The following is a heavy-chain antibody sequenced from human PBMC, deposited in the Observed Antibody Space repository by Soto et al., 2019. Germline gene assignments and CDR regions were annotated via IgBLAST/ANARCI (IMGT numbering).Heavy chain of an antibody. CDR2: INSDGSIT. CDR3: ARDPGIAAVGYVY. J-gene: IGHJ4*02. CDR1: RFTFSSYW. D-gene: IGHD6-13*01. Sequence: GGSLRLSCAAFRFTFSSYWMDWVGQATRKGLVWVLLINSDGSITSYADSVKGRFTISRDNAKITLYLQINSLRSEDTAVYYCARDPGIAAVGYVYWGQGT. V-gene: IGHV3-74*01.